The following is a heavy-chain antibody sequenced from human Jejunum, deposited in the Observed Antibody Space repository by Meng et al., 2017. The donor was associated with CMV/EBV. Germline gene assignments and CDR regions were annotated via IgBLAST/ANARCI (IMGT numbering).Heavy chain of an antibody. CDR3: VREGYFCSSSSCYKSFDY. D-gene: IGHD2-2*02. CDR1: TDAF. V-gene: IGHV1-2*02. Sequence: TDAFLHWVRTAPGQGLEWVGLINVNSGETSSAQNLQGRVTMTRDTSISTVYMDLSRLRSDDTALYYCVREGYFCSSSSCYKSFDYWGQGTLVTVSS. CDR2: INVNSGET. J-gene: IGHJ4*02.